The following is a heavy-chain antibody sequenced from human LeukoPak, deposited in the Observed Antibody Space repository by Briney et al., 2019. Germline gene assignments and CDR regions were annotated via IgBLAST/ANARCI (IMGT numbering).Heavy chain of an antibody. Sequence: SETLSLTCAVYGGSFTGYYWSWIRQPPGKGLEWIGEINHSGSTNYNPSLKSRVTISVDTSKNQFSLKLSSVTAADTAVYYCARDFGYYYGSGSYYQAFDYWGQATLVTVSS. J-gene: IGHJ4*02. V-gene: IGHV4-34*01. CDR3: ARDFGYYYGSGSYYQAFDY. CDR2: INHSGST. CDR1: GGSFTGYY. D-gene: IGHD3-10*01.